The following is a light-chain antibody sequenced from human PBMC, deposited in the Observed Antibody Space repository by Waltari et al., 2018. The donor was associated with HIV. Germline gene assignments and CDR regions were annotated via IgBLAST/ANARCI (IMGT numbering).Light chain of an antibody. J-gene: IGLJ1*01. CDR2: DNI. V-gene: IGLV1-40*01. CDR3: QSYDSSLGGFYV. CDR1: SSHIGASYD. Sequence: QSVLTQPPSVSGAPGQRVTISCTGSSSHIGASYDIHWYQQLPGTAPKPLIFDNINRPSGVPDRFSGSKFATSASLAITGLQAEDEADYYCQSYDSSLGGFYVFGTGTKVTVL.